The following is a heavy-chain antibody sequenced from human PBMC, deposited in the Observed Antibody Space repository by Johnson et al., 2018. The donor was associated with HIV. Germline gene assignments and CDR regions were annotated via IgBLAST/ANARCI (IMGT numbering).Heavy chain of an antibody. CDR1: GFTFSSYW. D-gene: IGHD2-15*01. J-gene: IGHJ3*01. V-gene: IGHV3-7*03. Sequence: VQLVESGGGVVRPGGSLRLSCAASGFTFSSYWMNWVRQAPGKGLEWVASIKQDGSEKYYVDSVKGRFTISRDNAKNSLYLQMNSPRVEDTALYYCVRDTGYCSGGRCDDAFDVWGQGTVVTVSS. CDR2: IKQDGSEK. CDR3: VRDTGYCSGGRCDDAFDV.